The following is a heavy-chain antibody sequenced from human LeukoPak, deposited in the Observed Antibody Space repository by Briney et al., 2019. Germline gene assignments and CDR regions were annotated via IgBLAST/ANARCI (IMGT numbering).Heavy chain of an antibody. CDR2: MVNRINRYTT. D-gene: IGHD2-8*02. J-gene: IGHJ4*02. CDR1: GFRFSDHY. CDR3: TRVYGTGRSSHHLDS. V-gene: IGHV3-72*01. Sequence: PGGSLRLSCTSSGFRFSDHYMDWVRQAPGKALEWVGRMVNRINRYTTEYAPSVKGRFTISRDDSNSSFFLEMDTLKPEDTAVYYCTRVYGTGRSSHHLDSWGQRTMVTVSS.